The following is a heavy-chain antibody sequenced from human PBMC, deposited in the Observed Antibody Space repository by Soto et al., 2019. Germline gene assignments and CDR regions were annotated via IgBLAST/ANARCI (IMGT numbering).Heavy chain of an antibody. CDR3: AKDEGVGGTLGLFDY. V-gene: IGHV3-30*18. Sequence: QVQLVESGGGAVQPGESLRLSCVASGFDFTYYAIHWVRQAPGKGLESVAVMSSDGSKIHHTDSVKGRFTISRDNSKNTLYLHMNSLRKEDTAVYFCAKDEGVGGTLGLFDYWGQGTLVSVSS. CDR2: MSSDGSKI. CDR1: GFDFTYYA. D-gene: IGHD1-26*01. J-gene: IGHJ4*02.